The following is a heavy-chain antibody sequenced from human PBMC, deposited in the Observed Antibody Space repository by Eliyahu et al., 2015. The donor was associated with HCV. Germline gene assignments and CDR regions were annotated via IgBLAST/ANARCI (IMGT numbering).Heavy chain of an antibody. CDR2: IKSKTDGGTT. J-gene: IGHJ4*02. CDR3: TTEVSRAMVRASDY. CDR1: GFTFSNAW. D-gene: IGHD5-18*01. Sequence: EVQLVESGGGLVKPGGSLRLSCAASGFTFSNAWMXWVRQAPGKGLEWVGRIKSKTDGGTTDYAAPVKGRFTISRDDSKNTLYLQMNSLKTEDTAVYYCTTEVSRAMVRASDYWGQGTLVTVSS. V-gene: IGHV3-15*01.